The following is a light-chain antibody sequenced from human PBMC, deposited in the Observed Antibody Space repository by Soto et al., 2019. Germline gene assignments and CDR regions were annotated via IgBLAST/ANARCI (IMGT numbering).Light chain of an antibody. CDR3: SSYTGSSPLV. Sequence: QSALTQPASVSGSPGQSITISCTGTSSDIGVYNYVSWYQHHPGKAPKLMIYDVSYRPSGVSTRFSGSKSGNTASLTISGLQAEDEADYYCSSYTGSSPLVFGGGTKVTVL. J-gene: IGLJ3*02. CDR1: SSDIGVYNY. V-gene: IGLV2-14*01. CDR2: DVS.